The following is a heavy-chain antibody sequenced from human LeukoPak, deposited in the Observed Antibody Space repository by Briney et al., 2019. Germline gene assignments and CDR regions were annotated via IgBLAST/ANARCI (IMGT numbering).Heavy chain of an antibody. Sequence: ASVKVSCKASGYTFSSYDITWVRQAPGQGLEWMGWITPYNGNTDYAQKVQGRVTMTADTSTSTAYMELRSLISDDTAVYYCARLNSAANFLDYWGRGTLVTVSS. CDR2: ITPYNGNT. CDR3: ARLNSAANFLDY. V-gene: IGHV1-18*01. J-gene: IGHJ4*02. CDR1: GYTFSSYD. D-gene: IGHD2-15*01.